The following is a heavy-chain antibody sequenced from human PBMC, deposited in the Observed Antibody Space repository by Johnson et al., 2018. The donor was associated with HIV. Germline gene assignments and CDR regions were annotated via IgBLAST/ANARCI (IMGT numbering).Heavy chain of an antibody. Sequence: VQLVESGGGLVQPGGSLRLSCAASGFTFSDYDMHWVRQATGEGLEWVSAIGSAGDTYYADSVKGRFTISRDNSKNTLYLQMNSLRVEDTAVYYCASEVRGVLDIWGQGTMVTVSS. CDR3: ASEVRGVLDI. CDR1: GFTFSDYD. D-gene: IGHD3-10*01. V-gene: IGHV3-13*01. J-gene: IGHJ3*02. CDR2: IGSAGDT.